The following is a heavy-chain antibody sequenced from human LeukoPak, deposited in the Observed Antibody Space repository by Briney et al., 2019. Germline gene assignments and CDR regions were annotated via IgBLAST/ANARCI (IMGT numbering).Heavy chain of an antibody. Sequence: GGSLRLSCAASGFTFSTYGMHWVRQAPGKGLEWVAVIWYDGSIKYYADSVKGRFTISRDNSKNTLYLQMNSLRAEDTAVYYCAKDRKVVRYSQGLYGMDVWGQGTTVTVSS. J-gene: IGHJ6*02. CDR3: AKDRKVVRYSQGLYGMDV. CDR2: IWYDGSIK. CDR1: GFTFSTYG. D-gene: IGHD3-9*01. V-gene: IGHV3-30*02.